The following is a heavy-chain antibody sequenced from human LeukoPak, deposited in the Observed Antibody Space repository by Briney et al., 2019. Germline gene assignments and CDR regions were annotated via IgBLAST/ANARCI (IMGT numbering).Heavy chain of an antibody. CDR1: GYSISTGYY. J-gene: IGHJ5*02. D-gene: IGHD5-12*01. Sequence: SETLSLTCTVSGYSISTGYYWGWIRQPPGKGLEWIGSIYHSGSTYYNPSLKSRVTISVDTSKNQFCLKLSSVTAADTAVYYCARVGYSNPSDLWGQGTLVTVSS. CDR2: IYHSGST. V-gene: IGHV4-38-2*02. CDR3: ARVGYSNPSDL.